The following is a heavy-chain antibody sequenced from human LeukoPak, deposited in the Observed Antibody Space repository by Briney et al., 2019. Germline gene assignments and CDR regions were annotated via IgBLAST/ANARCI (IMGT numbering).Heavy chain of an antibody. V-gene: IGHV3-9*01. D-gene: IGHD6-13*01. Sequence: GRSLRLSCAASGFTFDDYAMHWVRQAPGKGLEWVSGISWNSGSIGYADSVKGRFTISRDNSKNTLYLQMNSLRAEDTAVYYCAKDPNHSSPFDYWGQGTLVTVSS. CDR1: GFTFDDYA. CDR3: AKDPNHSSPFDY. CDR2: ISWNSGSI. J-gene: IGHJ4*02.